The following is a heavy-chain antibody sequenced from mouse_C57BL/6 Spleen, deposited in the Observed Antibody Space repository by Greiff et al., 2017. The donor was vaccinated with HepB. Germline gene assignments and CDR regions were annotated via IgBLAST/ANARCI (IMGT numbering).Heavy chain of an antibody. CDR2: INYDGSST. D-gene: IGHD2-1*01. CDR1: GFTFSDYY. Sequence: EVQRVESEGGLVQPGSSMKLSCTASGFTFSDYYMAWVRQVPEKGLEWVANINYDGSSTYYLDSLKSRFIISRDNAKNILYLQMSSLKSEDTATYYCARKKVYGNYAFFDYWGQGTTLTVSS. CDR3: ARKKVYGNYAFFDY. V-gene: IGHV5-16*01. J-gene: IGHJ2*01.